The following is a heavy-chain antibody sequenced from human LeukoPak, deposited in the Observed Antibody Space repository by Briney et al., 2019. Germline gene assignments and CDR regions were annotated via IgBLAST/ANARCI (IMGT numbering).Heavy chain of an antibody. Sequence: GSLRLSCAASGFVFSTYAMSWIRQPPGKGLEWIGYIYYSGSTNYNPSLKSRVTISVDTSKDQFSLKLSSVTAADTAVYYCARDDGEAPYYYGMDVWGQGTTVTVSS. CDR3: ARDDGEAPYYYGMDV. CDR1: GFVFSTYA. V-gene: IGHV4-59*01. CDR2: IYYSGST. J-gene: IGHJ6*02. D-gene: IGHD2-21*01.